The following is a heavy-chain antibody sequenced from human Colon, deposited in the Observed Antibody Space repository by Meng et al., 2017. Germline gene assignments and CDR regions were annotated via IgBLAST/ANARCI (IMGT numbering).Heavy chain of an antibody. V-gene: IGHV4-34*01. D-gene: IGHD2-15*01. CDR3: ARAAAWRTQSVDY. CDR2: INQGGST. CDR1: GESFRDYH. J-gene: IGHJ4*02. Sequence: QVQLQQLGTGLVKPSQTLSLTCAVYGESFRDYHWNWIRQPPGKGLEWIGEINQGGSTNYNPSLKSRVTISVDTSKNQFSLKLSSVTAADTAVYYCARAAAWRTQSVDYWGQGTLVTVSS.